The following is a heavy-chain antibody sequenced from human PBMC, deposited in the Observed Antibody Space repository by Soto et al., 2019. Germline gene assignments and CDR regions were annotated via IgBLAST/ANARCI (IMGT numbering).Heavy chain of an antibody. Sequence: QVQLVXSXXXXXXXXXSVKVSCKASGYTFTSYGISWVRQAPGQGLEWMGWISAYNGNTNYAQKLQGRVTMTTDTSTSTAYMELRSLRSDDTAVYYCARVKASGWLNWFDPWGQGTLVTVSS. D-gene: IGHD6-19*01. J-gene: IGHJ5*02. CDR2: ISAYNGNT. CDR1: GYTFTSYG. V-gene: IGHV1-18*01. CDR3: ARVKASGWLNWFDP.